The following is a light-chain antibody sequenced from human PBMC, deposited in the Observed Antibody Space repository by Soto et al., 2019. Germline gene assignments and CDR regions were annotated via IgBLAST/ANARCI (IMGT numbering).Light chain of an antibody. J-gene: IGLJ1*01. CDR1: SSDVGAYNS. Sequence: QSALTQPASVSGSPGQSITISCTGTSSDVGAYNSVAWYQHNPGKAPKLMIYDVSNRLSGVSSRFSGSKSANTASLSISGLQADDEADYYCSSYTSSSTLVFGTGTKVTVL. V-gene: IGLV2-14*01. CDR3: SSYTSSSTLV. CDR2: DVS.